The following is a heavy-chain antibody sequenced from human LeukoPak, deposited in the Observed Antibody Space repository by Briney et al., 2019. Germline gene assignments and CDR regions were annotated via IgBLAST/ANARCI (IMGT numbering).Heavy chain of an antibody. CDR3: TKAPIVSCSGAFCYPFDS. V-gene: IGHV3-23*01. J-gene: IGHJ4*02. Sequence: PGGSLRLSCAASGFYFANYAMSWVRQAPGKGLEWVSATVGGGSPNTYHADSVKGRFTISRDNSKNTRFLQMNSLRAEDTAIYYCTKAPIVSCSGAFCYPFDSWGQGTLVTVSS. CDR1: GFYFANYA. D-gene: IGHD2-15*01. CDR2: TVGGGSPNT.